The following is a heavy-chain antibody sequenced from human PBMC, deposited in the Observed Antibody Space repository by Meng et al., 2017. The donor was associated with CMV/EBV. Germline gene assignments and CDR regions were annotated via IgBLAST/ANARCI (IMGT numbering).Heavy chain of an antibody. J-gene: IGHJ3*02. D-gene: IGHD3-3*01. CDR3: ARDSGPYYDFWSGYLLHDAFDI. CDR1: GGSVSSGSYY. Sequence: SETLSLTCTVSGGSVSSGSYYWSWIRQPPGKGLEWIGYIYYSGSTNYNPSLKSRVTISVDTSKNQFSLKLSSVTAAETAVYYCARDSGPYYDFWSGYLLHDAFDIWGQGTMVTVSS. CDR2: IYYSGST. V-gene: IGHV4-61*01.